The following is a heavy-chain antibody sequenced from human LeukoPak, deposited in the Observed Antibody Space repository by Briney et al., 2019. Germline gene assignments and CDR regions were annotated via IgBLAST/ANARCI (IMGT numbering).Heavy chain of an antibody. J-gene: IGHJ6*03. CDR1: GYSICSGYY. D-gene: IGHD2-2*01. Sequence: KPSETLSLTCTVSGYSICSGYYWGWIRQPPGKGLEWIGSRYHSGSTYYNPSLKSRVTISVDTSKSQFSLKLSSVTAADTAVYYCARPRGYCSSTSCQKRYYYYMDVWGKGTTVTISS. CDR3: ARPRGYCSSTSCQKRYYYYMDV. CDR2: RYHSGST. V-gene: IGHV4-38-2*02.